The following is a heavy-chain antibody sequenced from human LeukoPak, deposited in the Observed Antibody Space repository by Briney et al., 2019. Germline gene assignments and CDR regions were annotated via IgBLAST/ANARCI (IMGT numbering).Heavy chain of an antibody. D-gene: IGHD6-13*01. CDR2: VKQDGSEK. CDR3: ARYGSIAAAGTFDY. CDR1: GFTFSCFW. V-gene: IGHV3-7*04. J-gene: IGHJ4*02. Sequence: GGSLRLSCAASGFTFSCFWMSWVRQAPGKGLEWVANVKQDGSEKYYVDSVKGRFTISRDNAKNSLYLQMNGLRAEDTAVYHCARYGSIAAAGTFDYWGQGTLVTVSS.